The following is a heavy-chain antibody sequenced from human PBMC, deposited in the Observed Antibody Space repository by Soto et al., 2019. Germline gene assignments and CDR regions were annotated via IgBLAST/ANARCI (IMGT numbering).Heavy chain of an antibody. CDR2: IIPIFGTA. J-gene: IGHJ6*02. D-gene: IGHD3-10*01. V-gene: IGHV1-69*01. CDR3: ARAPLWFGELSTYYYYYGMDV. Sequence: QVQLVQSGAEVKKPGSSVKVSCKASGGTFSSYAISWVRQAPGQGLEWMGGIIPIFGTANYAQKFQGRVTIPADESTSTAYMELSSLRSEDTAVYYCARAPLWFGELSTYYYYYGMDVWGQGTTVTVSS. CDR1: GGTFSSYA.